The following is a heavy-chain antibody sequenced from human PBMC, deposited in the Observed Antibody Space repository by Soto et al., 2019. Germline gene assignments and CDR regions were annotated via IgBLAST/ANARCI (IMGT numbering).Heavy chain of an antibody. CDR2: ISSSSVYT. J-gene: IGHJ5*02. CDR1: GFTFSDYY. Sequence: GGSLRLSCAASGFTFSDYYMSWIRQAPGKGLEWVSYISSSSVYTNYADSVKGRFTISRDNAKNSLYLQMNSLRAEDTAVYYCARDITRGYSSSSQNWFDPWGQGTLVTVSS. D-gene: IGHD6-6*01. V-gene: IGHV3-11*06. CDR3: ARDITRGYSSSSQNWFDP.